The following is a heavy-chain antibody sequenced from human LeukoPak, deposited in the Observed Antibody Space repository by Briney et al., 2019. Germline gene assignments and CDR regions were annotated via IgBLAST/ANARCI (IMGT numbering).Heavy chain of an antibody. D-gene: IGHD1-7*01. V-gene: IGHV3-48*01. CDR2: ISSSSSTI. Sequence: GGSLRRSYAASGFTFSSYSMNWVRQAPGKGLEWVSYISSSSSTIYYADSVKGRFTISRDNAKNSLYLQMNSLRAEDTAVYYCARDPNYADYYYYMDVWGKGTTVTVSS. CDR1: GFTFSSYS. CDR3: ARDPNYADYYYYMDV. J-gene: IGHJ6*03.